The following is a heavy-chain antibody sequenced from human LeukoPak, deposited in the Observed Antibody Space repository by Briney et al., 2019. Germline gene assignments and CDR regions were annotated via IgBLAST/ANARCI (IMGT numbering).Heavy chain of an antibody. J-gene: IGHJ4*02. D-gene: IGHD3-22*01. V-gene: IGHV4-38-2*02. CDR3: ARGNTMIVVVITDFDY. CDR1: GGSISSYY. CDR2: IYHSGST. Sequence: SETLSLTCTVSGGSISSYYWSWIRQPPGKGLEWIGSIYHSGSTYYNPSLKSRVTISVDTSKNQFSLKLSSVTAADTAVYYCARGNTMIVVVITDFDYWGQGTLVTVSS.